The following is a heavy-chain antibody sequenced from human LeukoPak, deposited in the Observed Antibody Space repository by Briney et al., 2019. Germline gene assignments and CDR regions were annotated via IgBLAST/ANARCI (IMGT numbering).Heavy chain of an antibody. J-gene: IGHJ6*02. CDR3: ARVSQRVATLSHYYYYGMDV. CDR2: IIPTLGIA. V-gene: IGHV1-69*04. D-gene: IGHD5-12*01. CDR1: GGTFSSYA. Sequence: SVKVSCKASGGTFSSYAISWVRQAPGQGLEWMGRIIPTLGIANYAQKFQGRVTITADKSTSTAYMELSSLRSEDTAVYYCARVSQRVATLSHYYYYGMDVWGQGTTVTVSS.